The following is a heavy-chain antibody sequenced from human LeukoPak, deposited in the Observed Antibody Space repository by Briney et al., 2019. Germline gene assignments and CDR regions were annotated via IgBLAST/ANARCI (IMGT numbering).Heavy chain of an antibody. CDR3: AKSFVAGTWYFDY. J-gene: IGHJ4*02. Sequence: GGSLRLSCAASGFSLSNYRMNWVRQPPGKGREWVANIKQDGSEKNYVDSVKGRFSISRDNAKNSLILQMNSLRDEDTAVYYCAKSFVAGTWYFDYWGQGTLVTVSS. V-gene: IGHV3-7*01. D-gene: IGHD6-19*01. CDR1: GFSLSNYR. CDR2: IKQDGSEK.